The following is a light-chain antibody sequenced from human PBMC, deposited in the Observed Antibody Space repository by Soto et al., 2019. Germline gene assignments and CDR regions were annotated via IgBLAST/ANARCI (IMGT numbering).Light chain of an antibody. V-gene: IGKV1-33*01. J-gene: IGKJ4*01. CDR3: PQYENLTLT. CDR2: DAA. CDR1: QDITRY. Sequence: DIQMTQSPSSLSASVGDGVTITCQASQDITRYLNWYQHQQGKSPKLLIFDAANLEAGVPSRFGGSGSGTDCTCTISSLQPEDIATDYCPQYENLTLTFGGGTQVDIK.